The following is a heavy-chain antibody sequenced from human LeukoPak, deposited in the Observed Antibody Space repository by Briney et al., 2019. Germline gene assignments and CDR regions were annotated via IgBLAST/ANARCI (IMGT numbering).Heavy chain of an antibody. Sequence: GASVKVSCKASGGTFSSYAISWVRQAPGQGLEWMGGIIPIFGTANYAQKFQGRVTITADESTSTAYMELSSLRSEDTAVYYCAREGPCSGGSCYSWPLAYYYGMDVWGQGTTVTVS. CDR1: GGTFSSYA. J-gene: IGHJ6*02. D-gene: IGHD2-15*01. CDR3: AREGPCSGGSCYSWPLAYYYGMDV. CDR2: IIPIFGTA. V-gene: IGHV1-69*13.